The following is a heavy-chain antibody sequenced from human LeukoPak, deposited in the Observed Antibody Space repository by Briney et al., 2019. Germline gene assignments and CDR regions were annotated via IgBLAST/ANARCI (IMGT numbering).Heavy chain of an antibody. CDR1: GFTFSSYA. V-gene: IGHV3-30-3*01. Sequence: GRSLRLSCAASGFTFSSYAMHWVRQAPGKGLEWVAVISYDGSNKYYADSVKGRFTISRDNSKNTLYLQMNSLRAEDTAVYYCARSDSSSWFGAFDIWGQGTMVTVSS. CDR2: ISYDGSNK. J-gene: IGHJ3*02. D-gene: IGHD6-13*01. CDR3: ARSDSSSWFGAFDI.